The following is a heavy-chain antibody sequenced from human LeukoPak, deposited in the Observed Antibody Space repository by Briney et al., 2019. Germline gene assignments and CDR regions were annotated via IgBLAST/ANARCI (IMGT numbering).Heavy chain of an antibody. Sequence: PGGSLRLSCAASGFTVSSNYMSWVRQAPGKGLEWVSYISSSSSSIYYADSVKGRFTISRDNAKNSLYLQMNSLRAEDTAMYYCARRVPAWSGYWDFDYWGQGTLVTVSS. J-gene: IGHJ4*02. CDR3: ARRVPAWSGYWDFDY. CDR1: GFTVSSNY. CDR2: ISSSSSSI. V-gene: IGHV3-48*01. D-gene: IGHD3-3*01.